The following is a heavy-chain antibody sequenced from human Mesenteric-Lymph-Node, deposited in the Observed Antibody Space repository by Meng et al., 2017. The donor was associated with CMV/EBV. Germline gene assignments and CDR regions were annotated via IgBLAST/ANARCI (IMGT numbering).Heavy chain of an antibody. CDR3: ARDRDTDWYSPFDY. D-gene: IGHD3-9*01. CDR1: GYTFTDFY. CDR2: INPKTGGR. J-gene: IGHJ4*02. V-gene: IGHV1-2*06. Sequence: QAQLVQSRAEVGKPGASVMVSCKASGYTFTDFYIHWVRQAPGQGLEWMGRINPKTGGRSYAQNFQGRVTMTRDTSINTAYMEVNRLNSDDTAMYYCARDRDTDWYSPFDYWGPGTLVTVSS.